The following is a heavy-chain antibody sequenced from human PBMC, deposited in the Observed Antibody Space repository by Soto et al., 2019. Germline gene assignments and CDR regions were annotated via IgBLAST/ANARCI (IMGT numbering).Heavy chain of an antibody. CDR1: GFTVSSNY. D-gene: IGHD6-19*01. V-gene: IGHV3-66*01. Sequence: GGSLRLSCAASGFTVSSNYMSWVRQAPGKGLEWVSVIYSGGSTYYADSVKGRFTISRDNSKNTLYLQMNSLRAEDTAVYYCARGNHSSGWYPDYWGQGTLVTVSS. J-gene: IGHJ4*02. CDR2: IYSGGST. CDR3: ARGNHSSGWYPDY.